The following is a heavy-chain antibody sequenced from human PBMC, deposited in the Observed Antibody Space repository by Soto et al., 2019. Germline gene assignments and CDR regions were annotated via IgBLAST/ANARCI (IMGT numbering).Heavy chain of an antibody. CDR2: IIPIFGTA. D-gene: IGHD1-26*01. CDR3: ARDRGIVGATTSKRNNWFDP. V-gene: IGHV1-69*13. CDR1: GGTFSSYA. J-gene: IGHJ5*02. Sequence: GASVKVSCKASGGTFSSYATSWVRQAPGQGLEWMGGIIPIFGTANYAQKFQGRVTITADESTSTAYMELSSLRSEDTAVYYCARDRGIVGATTSKRNNWFDPWGQGTLVTVSS.